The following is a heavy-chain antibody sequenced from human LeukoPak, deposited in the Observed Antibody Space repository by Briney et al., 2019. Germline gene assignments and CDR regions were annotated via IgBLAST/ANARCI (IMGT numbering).Heavy chain of an antibody. V-gene: IGHV1-18*01. D-gene: IGHD6-19*01. CDR3: ARLGQRLVFPQNNWYDP. CDR2: ISGYNGHT. Sequence: ASVKVSCKASGYTFSNYGITWGRQAPGQGLEWGGWISGYNGHTNYAQNLQGRVTMTTDISTSTAYMELRSLRSDDTAVYYCARLGQRLVFPQNNWYDPWGQGTLVTVSS. J-gene: IGHJ5*02. CDR1: GYTFSNYG.